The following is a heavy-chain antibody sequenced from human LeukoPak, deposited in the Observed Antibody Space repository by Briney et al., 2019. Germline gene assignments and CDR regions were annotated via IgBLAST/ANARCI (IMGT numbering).Heavy chain of an antibody. J-gene: IGHJ4*02. V-gene: IGHV3-23*01. CDR2: ISGSGDRA. CDR3: AKDHIGTLSYDILSAFAS. Sequence: GGSLRLSCAASGFTFSSYAMSWVRQAPGKGLEWVSVISGSGDRAYYADSVEGRFTLSRDNSRNTMYLQMNSLRADDTAVYYCAKDHIGTLSYDILSAFASWGQGTLVTVYS. CDR1: GFTFSSYA. D-gene: IGHD3-9*01.